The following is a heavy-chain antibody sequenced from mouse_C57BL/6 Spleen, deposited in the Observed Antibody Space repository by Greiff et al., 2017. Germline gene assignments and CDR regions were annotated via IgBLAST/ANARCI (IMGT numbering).Heavy chain of an antibody. CDR2: IDPEDGDT. CDR1: GFNIKDYY. J-gene: IGHJ4*01. Sequence: EVQLQQSGAELVKPGASVKLSCTASGFNIKDYYMHWVKQRTEQGLEWIGRIDPEDGDTKYAPKFQGKATITADTSSNTAYLQLSSLTSEDTAVYYCAIGSYSKGAMDYWGQGTSGTVSS. V-gene: IGHV14-2*01. D-gene: IGHD2-5*01. CDR3: AIGSYSKGAMDY.